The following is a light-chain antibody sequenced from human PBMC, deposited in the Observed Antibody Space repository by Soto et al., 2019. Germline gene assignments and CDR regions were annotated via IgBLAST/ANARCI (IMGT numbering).Light chain of an antibody. J-gene: IGKJ4*01. CDR1: QGVSNY. CDR3: EQRSNWLT. CDR2: DAS. V-gene: IGKV3-11*01. Sequence: EIVLTQSPATLSLSPAERATFSCRASQGVSNYVAWYQQKPGQAPRLLTYDASNRATAIPAGFSGSGSGTDFTLTISSLEPEDFAVYDCEQRSNWLTFGGGTKVEIK.